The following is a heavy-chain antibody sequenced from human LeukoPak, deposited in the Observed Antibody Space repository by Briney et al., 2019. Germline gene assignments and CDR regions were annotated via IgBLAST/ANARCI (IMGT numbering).Heavy chain of an antibody. V-gene: IGHV3-48*01. Sequence: GGSLRLSCAASGFIFTSYSMNWVRQAPGKGLEWISYISSSSSTIYYADSVRGRFTISRDNAKNSLYLQMNSLRAEDTAVYYCARDLGGSYYGYWGQGTLVTVSS. CDR3: ARDLGGSYYGY. D-gene: IGHD1-26*01. CDR1: GFIFTSYS. J-gene: IGHJ4*02. CDR2: ISSSSSTI.